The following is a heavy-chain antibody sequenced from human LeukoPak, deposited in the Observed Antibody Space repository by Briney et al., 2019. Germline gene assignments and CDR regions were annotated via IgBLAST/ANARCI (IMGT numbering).Heavy chain of an antibody. V-gene: IGHV4-4*02. Sequence: PSGTLSLTCAVSGGSISSINCWSWVRQPPGKGLEWSWEIYHSGSTNYNPSLKRRVTISVDKSKNQSSLKLSSVTAADTAVYYCARGRDIVVVPAAHYYFDYWGQGPLVTVSS. J-gene: IGHJ4*02. CDR3: ARGRDIVVVPAAHYYFDY. CDR1: GGSISSINC. CDR2: IYHSGST. D-gene: IGHD2-2*01.